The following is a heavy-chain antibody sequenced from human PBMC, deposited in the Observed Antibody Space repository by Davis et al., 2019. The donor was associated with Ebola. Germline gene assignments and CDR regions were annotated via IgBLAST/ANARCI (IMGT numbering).Heavy chain of an antibody. CDR1: GFTFSSYS. CDR3: ARGRRVVSAAIAYYFDY. CDR2: IWYDGSNK. V-gene: IGHV3-33*08. J-gene: IGHJ4*02. D-gene: IGHD2-2*02. Sequence: PGGSLTLSCAASGFTFSSYSMNWVRQAPGKGLEWVAVIWYDGSNKYYADSVKGRFTISRDNSKNTLYLQMNSLRAEDTAVYYCARGRRVVSAAIAYYFDYWGQGTLVTVSS.